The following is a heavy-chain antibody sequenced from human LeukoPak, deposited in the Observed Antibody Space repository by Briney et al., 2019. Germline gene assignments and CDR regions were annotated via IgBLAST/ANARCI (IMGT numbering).Heavy chain of an antibody. CDR1: GFTFSGYS. D-gene: IGHD6-13*01. CDR3: AKVMDGSSWYKSRFDY. J-gene: IGHJ4*02. CDR2: ISGSGGST. V-gene: IGHV3-23*01. Sequence: QTGGSLRLSCVASGFTFSGYSMNWVRQAPGKGLEWVSAISGSGGSTYYADSVKGRFTISRDNSKNTLYLQMNSLRAEDTAVYYCAKVMDGSSWYKSRFDYWGQGTLVTVSS.